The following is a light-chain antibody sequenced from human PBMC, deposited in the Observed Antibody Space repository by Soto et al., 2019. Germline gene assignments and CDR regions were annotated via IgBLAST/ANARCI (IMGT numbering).Light chain of an antibody. J-gene: IGLJ2*01. CDR1: SSDVGGYNY. Sequence: QSVLTQPASVSGSPGQSITISCTGTSSDVGGYNYVSWYQHHPGKAPKLMIFEVSDRPSGVSDRFSGSKSGNTASLTISGLLAEDEADYYCSSYTRSTTWVFGGGTKLTVL. V-gene: IGLV2-14*01. CDR3: SSYTRSTTWV. CDR2: EVS.